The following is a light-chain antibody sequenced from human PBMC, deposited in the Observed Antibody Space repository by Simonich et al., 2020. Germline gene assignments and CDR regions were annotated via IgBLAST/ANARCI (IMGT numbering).Light chain of an antibody. V-gene: IGKV1-9*01. CDR2: AAS. CDR1: QGISSY. J-gene: IGKJ1*01. Sequence: DIQLTQSPSFLSASVGDRVTITCRASQGISSYLAWYQQKPGKAPELLIYAASTLQSGVPSRFSGSGSGTDFTLTISCLQSEDFATYYCQQYYSFPPWTFGQGTKVEIK. CDR3: QQYYSFPPWT.